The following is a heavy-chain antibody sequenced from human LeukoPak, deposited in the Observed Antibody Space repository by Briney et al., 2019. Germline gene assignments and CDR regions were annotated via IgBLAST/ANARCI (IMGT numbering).Heavy chain of an antibody. V-gene: IGHV3-48*03. CDR1: GFTFSSYE. Sequence: GGSLRLSCAASGFTFSSYEMNWVRQAPGKGLEWVSYISSSGSTIYYADSVKGRFTISRDNAKNSLYLQMNSLRAEDTAVYYCASTQSGSFPSDYWGQGTLVTVSS. D-gene: IGHD1-26*01. CDR2: ISSSGSTI. CDR3: ASTQSGSFPSDY. J-gene: IGHJ4*02.